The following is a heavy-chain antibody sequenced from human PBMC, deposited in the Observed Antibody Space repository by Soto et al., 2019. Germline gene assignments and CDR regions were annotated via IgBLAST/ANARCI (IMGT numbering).Heavy chain of an antibody. Sequence: SETLSLTCIVSGASISYSHWSWIRQPAVKVLEWIGRIYYSGSTNYNPSLKSLVTMSIDTSKNQFSLRLSSVTAADTAVYFCARGPHCTSASCYTDEDYWGQGTLVTVTS. V-gene: IGHV4-4*07. J-gene: IGHJ4*02. CDR2: IYYSGST. CDR3: ARGPHCTSASCYTDEDY. D-gene: IGHD2-2*02. CDR1: GASISYSH.